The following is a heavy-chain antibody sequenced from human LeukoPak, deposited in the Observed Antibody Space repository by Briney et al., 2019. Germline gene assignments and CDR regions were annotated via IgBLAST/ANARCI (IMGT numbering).Heavy chain of an antibody. CDR1: GGSISSGGYY. Sequence: PSETLSLTCTVSGGSISSGGYYWSWIRQHPGKGLEWIGYIYYSGSTYYNPSLKSRVTISVDTSKNQFSLKLSSVTAADTAVYYCARGEGVVRGVITAFDIWGQGTMVTVSS. D-gene: IGHD3-10*01. J-gene: IGHJ3*02. CDR2: IYYSGST. V-gene: IGHV4-31*03. CDR3: ARGEGVVRGVITAFDI.